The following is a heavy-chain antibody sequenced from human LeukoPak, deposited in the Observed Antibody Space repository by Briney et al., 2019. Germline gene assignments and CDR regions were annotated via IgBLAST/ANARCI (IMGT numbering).Heavy chain of an antibody. Sequence: SETLSLTCSVSGGSVSSYYWSWIRQSPGKGLEWIGYIHNSGRTNYNPSLKSRVTGFVDTSKNQVSLRLSSVTAADSAVYYCARHGTISSESYFDYWGQGALVTVSS. V-gene: IGHV4-59*08. D-gene: IGHD1-14*01. CDR2: IHNSGRT. J-gene: IGHJ4*02. CDR3: ARHGTISSESYFDY. CDR1: GGSVSSYY.